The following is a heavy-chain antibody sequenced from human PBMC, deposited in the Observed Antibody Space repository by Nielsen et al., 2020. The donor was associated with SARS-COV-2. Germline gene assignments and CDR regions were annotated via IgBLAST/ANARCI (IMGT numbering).Heavy chain of an antibody. CDR1: GFTFSSYG. V-gene: IGHV3-30*18. D-gene: IGHD6-19*01. CDR3: AKEGAVAGSFDP. J-gene: IGHJ5*02. CDR2: ISYDGSNK. Sequence: GESLKISCAASGFTFSSYGMHWVRQAPGKGLEWVAVISYDGSNKYYADSVKGRFTISRDNSKNTLYLQMNSLRAEDTAVYYCAKEGAVAGSFDPWGQGTLVTVSS.